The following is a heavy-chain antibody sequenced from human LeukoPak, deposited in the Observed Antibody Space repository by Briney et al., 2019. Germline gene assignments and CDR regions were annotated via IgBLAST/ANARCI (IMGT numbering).Heavy chain of an antibody. Sequence: GGSLRLSCAASGFTFSSYNMNWVRQAPGKGLEWVSSISSSSKYIYYADSVKGRFTISRDNAKNSLYLQMNSLRTEDTAVYYCARGVVLIATSGNDYWGQGTLVTVSS. V-gene: IGHV3-21*01. CDR3: ARGVVLIATSGNDY. D-gene: IGHD3-16*02. CDR1: GFTFSSYN. J-gene: IGHJ4*02. CDR2: ISSSSKYI.